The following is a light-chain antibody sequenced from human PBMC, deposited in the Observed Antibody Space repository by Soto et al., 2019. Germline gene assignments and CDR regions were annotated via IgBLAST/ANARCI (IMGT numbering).Light chain of an antibody. CDR3: SSYTSSGTLEV. J-gene: IGLJ1*01. CDR1: SSDVAGYNY. CDR2: DVS. V-gene: IGLV2-14*01. Sequence: QSALTQPASVSGSPGQSITISCTGTSSDVAGYNYVSWYQQHPGNAPKLMIYDVSNRPSGVSNRFSGSKSGNTASLTISGLQAEDEADYYCSSYTSSGTLEVFGTGTKLTVL.